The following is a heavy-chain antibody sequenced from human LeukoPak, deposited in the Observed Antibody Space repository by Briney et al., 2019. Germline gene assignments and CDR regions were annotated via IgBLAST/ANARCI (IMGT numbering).Heavy chain of an antibody. CDR2: IYYSGST. CDR1: GGSISSSSYY. Sequence: SETLSLTCTVSGGSISSSSYYWGWIRQPPGKGLEWIGSIYYSGSTYYNTSLKSRVTISVDTSKNQFSLKLSSVTAADTAVYYCARHILTPQDNWFDPWGQGTLVTVSS. CDR3: ARHILTPQDNWFDP. J-gene: IGHJ5*02. D-gene: IGHD2-21*01. V-gene: IGHV4-39*01.